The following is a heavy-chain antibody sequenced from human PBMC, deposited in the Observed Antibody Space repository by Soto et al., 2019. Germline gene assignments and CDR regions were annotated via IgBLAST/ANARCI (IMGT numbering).Heavy chain of an antibody. CDR1: GFTFTRYS. V-gene: IGHV3-21*01. CDR3: ARESEDLTSNFDY. J-gene: IGHJ4*02. CDR2: ISSTTNYI. Sequence: EVQLVESGRGLVKPGGSLRLSCAASGFTFTRYSMNWVRQAPGKGLEWVSSISSTTNYIYYADSMKGRFTASRDNAKNSVYLEMNRLSGEDTAVYYCARESEDLTSNFDYWGQGTLVTVSS.